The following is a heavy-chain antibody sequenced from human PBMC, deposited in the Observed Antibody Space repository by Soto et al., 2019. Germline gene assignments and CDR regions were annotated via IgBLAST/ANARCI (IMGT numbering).Heavy chain of an antibody. CDR2: INPNSGGT. CDR1: GYTFTGYY. J-gene: IGHJ6*02. V-gene: IGHV1-2*04. Sequence: ASVKVSCKASGYTFTGYYMHWVRQAPGQGLEWMGWINPNSGGTNYAQKFQGWVTITRDTSISTAYMELSRLRSDDTAVYYCAREVTMIVVVLGPYGMDVWGQGTTVTVSS. D-gene: IGHD3-22*01. CDR3: AREVTMIVVVLGPYGMDV.